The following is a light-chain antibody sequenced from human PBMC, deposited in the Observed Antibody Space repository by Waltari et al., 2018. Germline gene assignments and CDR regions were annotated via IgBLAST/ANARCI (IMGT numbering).Light chain of an antibody. Sequence: DIVMTQSPDSLAVSLGERATINCTSSQSVLYSSNNKNYLAWYQQKAGQPPKLLIYWASTRESGVPDRFSGRGSGTDFTLTISSLQAEDVAIYYCQQYYSKALTFGGGTKVEIK. CDR2: WAS. J-gene: IGKJ4*01. CDR1: QSVLYSSNNKNY. CDR3: QQYYSKALT. V-gene: IGKV4-1*01.